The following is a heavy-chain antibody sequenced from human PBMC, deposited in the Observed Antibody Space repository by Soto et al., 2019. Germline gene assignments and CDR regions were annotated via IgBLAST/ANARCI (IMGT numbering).Heavy chain of an antibody. CDR1: GDRFTDYY. CDR2: INPNSGVT. D-gene: IGHD5-12*01. J-gene: IGHJ6*03. Sequence: QVQLVQSGAGVKEPGASVTVSCRASGDRFTDYYMHWVRQAPGQGLEWMGWINPNSGVTKYAQKFQGWVTMTRDKSIRTVYMQLSRLRFDDTAIYYCARESGGATATLDYYYFYMDVWGTGTTVTVSS. V-gene: IGHV1-2*04. CDR3: ARESGGATATLDYYYFYMDV.